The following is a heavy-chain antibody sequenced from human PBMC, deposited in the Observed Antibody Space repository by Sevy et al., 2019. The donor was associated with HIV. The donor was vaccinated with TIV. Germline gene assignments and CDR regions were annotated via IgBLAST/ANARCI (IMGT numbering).Heavy chain of an antibody. CDR1: GFTFSDYY. CDR2: ISSSSSYT. CDR3: ASGGRAYCSSTSCYDQDYYYGMDV. V-gene: IGHV3-11*03. D-gene: IGHD2-2*01. J-gene: IGHJ6*02. Sequence: GGSLRLSCAASGFTFSDYYMSWIRQAPGKGLEWVSYISSSSSYTKYADSVKGRFTISRDNAKNSLYLQMNSRRAEDTAVYYCASGGRAYCSSTSCYDQDYYYGMDVWGQGTTVTVSS.